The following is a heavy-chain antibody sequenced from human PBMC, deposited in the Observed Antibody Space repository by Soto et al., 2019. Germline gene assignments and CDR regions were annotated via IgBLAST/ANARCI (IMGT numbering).Heavy chain of an antibody. CDR3: ARVDVAAAGSVC. D-gene: IGHD6-13*01. V-gene: IGHV3-74*01. CDR2: INSDGSTT. CDR1: GFTFSSSW. J-gene: IGHJ4*02. Sequence: EVQLVESGGGLVQPGGSLRLSCAASGFTFSSSWMHWVRQAPGKGLVWVSRINSDGSTTSYAESVKGRFPISRDNAKNTVYLQMSSLRAEDTAVYYCARVDVAAAGSVCWGQGTLVTVSS.